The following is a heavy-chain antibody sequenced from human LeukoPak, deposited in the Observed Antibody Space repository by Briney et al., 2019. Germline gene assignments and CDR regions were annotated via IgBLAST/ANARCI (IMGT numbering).Heavy chain of an antibody. D-gene: IGHD5-12*01. CDR1: GFTFRSYW. J-gene: IGHJ4*02. Sequence: PGGSLRLSCAASGFTFRSYWMSWVRQAPGKGLEWVANINQGGSVKYYVDSVKGRFTISRDDAKNSLYVQMNSLRDEDTAVNYCARVGYSGWNLEYWGQGTLVTVSS. CDR3: ARVGYSGWNLEY. V-gene: IGHV3-7*01. CDR2: INQGGSVK.